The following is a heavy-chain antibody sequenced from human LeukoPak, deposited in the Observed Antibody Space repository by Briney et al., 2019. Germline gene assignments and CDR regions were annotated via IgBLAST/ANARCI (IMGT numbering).Heavy chain of an antibody. J-gene: IGHJ4*02. CDR2: INPNSGGT. D-gene: IGHD2-2*01. Sequence: GASVKVSCKASGYTFTGYYMHWVRQAPGQGLEWMGWINPNSGGTNYAQKFQGRVTMTRDTSISTAYMELSRLRSDDTAVYYCARDWVGRGYCSSTSCPPGDYWGQGTLVTVSS. CDR3: ARDWVGRGYCSSTSCPPGDY. V-gene: IGHV1-2*02. CDR1: GYTFTGYY.